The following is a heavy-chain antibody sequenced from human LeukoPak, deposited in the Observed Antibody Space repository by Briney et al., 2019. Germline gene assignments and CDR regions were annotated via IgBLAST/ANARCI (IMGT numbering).Heavy chain of an antibody. Sequence: ASVKVSCKASGYTFTSYYMHWVRQAPGQGLEWMGWINPNSGGTNYAQKFQGRVTMTRDTSISTAYMELSRLRSDDTAVYYCARRGRSSGSYYNPGAFDIWGQGTMVTVSS. CDR3: ARRGRSSGSYYNPGAFDI. CDR2: INPNSGGT. J-gene: IGHJ3*02. D-gene: IGHD3-10*01. V-gene: IGHV1-2*02. CDR1: GYTFTSYY.